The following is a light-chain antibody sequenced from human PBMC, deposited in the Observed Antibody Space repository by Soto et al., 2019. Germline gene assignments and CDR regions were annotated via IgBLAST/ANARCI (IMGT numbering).Light chain of an antibody. CDR2: GAS. Sequence: EIVMTQSPDTLSVSPGERATVSCRASQTVSSNLAWYQQRPGQAPRLLIYGASTRATGIPDRFSGSGSGTEFTLTLSSLQSEDFAVYYCQQYNDWSPYTFGQGTKLEIK. CDR3: QQYNDWSPYT. V-gene: IGKV3-15*01. CDR1: QTVSSN. J-gene: IGKJ2*01.